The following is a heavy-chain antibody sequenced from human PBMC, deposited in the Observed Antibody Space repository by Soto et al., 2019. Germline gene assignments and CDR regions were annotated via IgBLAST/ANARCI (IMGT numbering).Heavy chain of an antibody. J-gene: IGHJ4*02. Sequence: QVQLVQSGAEVKKPGSSVKVSCKASGGTFSNYALNWVRQAPGQGLVWMGEIIPIFGPPHYAQKFQGRVTITADESTSTAYMELSRLRSDDTTMYYCATIADCSGGNCYWALNKWGQGTLVTVSS. CDR3: ATIADCSGGNCYWALNK. CDR1: GGTFSNYA. V-gene: IGHV1-69*01. CDR2: IIPIFGPP. D-gene: IGHD2-15*01.